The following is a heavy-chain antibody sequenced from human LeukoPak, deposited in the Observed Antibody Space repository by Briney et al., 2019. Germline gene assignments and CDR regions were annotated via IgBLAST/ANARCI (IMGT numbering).Heavy chain of an antibody. CDR1: GFTFSGSA. CDR2: IRSKANSYAT. CDR3: TSRDSTVTPTGYFQH. Sequence: SGGSLRLSCAASGFTFSGSAMHWVRQASGKGLEWVGRIRSKANSYATAYAASVKGRLTISRDDSKNTAYLQMNSLKTEDTAVYYCTSRDSTVTPTGYFQHWGQGTLVTVSS. V-gene: IGHV3-73*01. D-gene: IGHD4-17*01. J-gene: IGHJ1*01.